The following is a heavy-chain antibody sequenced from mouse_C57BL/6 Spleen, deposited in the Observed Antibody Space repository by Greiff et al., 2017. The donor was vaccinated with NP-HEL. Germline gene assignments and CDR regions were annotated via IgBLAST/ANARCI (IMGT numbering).Heavy chain of an antibody. D-gene: IGHD1-1*01. CDR1: GYTFTSYW. CDR3: AFTTVVARYFDV. V-gene: IGHV1-69*01. CDR2: IDPSDSYT. Sequence: QVQLQQPGAELVMPGASVKLSCKASGYTFTSYWMHWVKQRPGQGLEWIGEIDPSDSYTNYNQKFKGKSTLTVDKSSSTAYMQLSSLTSEDSAVYYCAFTTVVARYFDVWGTGTTVTVSS. J-gene: IGHJ1*03.